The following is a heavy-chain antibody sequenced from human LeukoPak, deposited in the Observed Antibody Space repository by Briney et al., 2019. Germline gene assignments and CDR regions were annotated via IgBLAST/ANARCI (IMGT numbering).Heavy chain of an antibody. CDR3: ARVKGSSWSDRYSDY. CDR2: IYHSGST. V-gene: IGHV4-30-2*01. D-gene: IGHD6-13*01. J-gene: IGHJ4*02. CDR1: GGSISSGGYS. Sequence: SETLSLTCAVSGGSISSGGYSWSWIRQPPGKGLEWIGYIYHSGSTYYNPSLKSRVTISVDRSKNQFSLKLSSVTAADTAVYYCARVKGSSWSDRYSDYWGQGTLVTVSS.